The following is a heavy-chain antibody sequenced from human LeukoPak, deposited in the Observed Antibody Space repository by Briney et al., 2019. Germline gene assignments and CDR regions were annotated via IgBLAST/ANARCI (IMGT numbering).Heavy chain of an antibody. D-gene: IGHD5-24*01. CDR3: ARGKRWLHLTRLDAFDI. CDR2: ISSSSSTI. V-gene: IGHV3-48*04. Sequence: GGSLRLSCAASGFISSTYSMNWVRQAPGKGLEWVSYISSSSSTIYYADSVKGRFTISRDNAKNSLYLQMNSLRAEDTAVYYCARGKRWLHLTRLDAFDIWGQGTMVTVSS. J-gene: IGHJ3*02. CDR1: GFISSTYS.